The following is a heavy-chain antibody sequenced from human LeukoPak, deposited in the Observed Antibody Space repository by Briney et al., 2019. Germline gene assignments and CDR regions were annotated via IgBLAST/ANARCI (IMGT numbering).Heavy chain of an antibody. CDR2: ISSSSSYI. D-gene: IGHD1-26*01. CDR3: AREVLLGWWELGGATFDI. J-gene: IGHJ3*02. CDR1: GFTFSSYW. Sequence: PGGSLRLSCAASGFTFSSYWIHWVRQAPGKGLEWVSSISSSSSYIYYADSVKGRFTISRDNAKNSLYLQMNSLRAEDTAVYYCAREVLLGWWELGGATFDIWGQGTMVTVSS. V-gene: IGHV3-21*01.